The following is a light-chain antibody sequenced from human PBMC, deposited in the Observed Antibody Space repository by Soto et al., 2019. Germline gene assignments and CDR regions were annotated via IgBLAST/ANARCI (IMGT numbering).Light chain of an antibody. CDR3: SSYSDTSHVL. V-gene: IGLV2-11*01. Sequence: QSVLTQPRSVSGSPGESVTISCTGTSSDVGDYSLVSWYQHHPGKAPKLMIFDVTKRPSGVPDRFSGSKSGNTASLTISGLLADDEADYFCSSYSDTSHVLFGGGTQLTVL. J-gene: IGLJ3*02. CDR2: DVT. CDR1: SSDVGDYSL.